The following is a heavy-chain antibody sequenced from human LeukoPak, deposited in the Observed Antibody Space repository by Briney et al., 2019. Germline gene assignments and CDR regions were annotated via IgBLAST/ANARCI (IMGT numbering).Heavy chain of an antibody. CDR1: GFIFSNYA. CDR3: AKDHDYYASGPI. V-gene: IGHV3-23*01. Sequence: GGSLSLSCAVSGFIFSNYAMNWVRQAPGEGLECLLAISGSGDSTYYADSVKCRFTISRDNSKNTLSLQMNSLRAEDTAVYYCAKDHDYYASGPIWGQGTMVTVSS. CDR2: ISGSGDST. D-gene: IGHD3-10*01. J-gene: IGHJ3*02.